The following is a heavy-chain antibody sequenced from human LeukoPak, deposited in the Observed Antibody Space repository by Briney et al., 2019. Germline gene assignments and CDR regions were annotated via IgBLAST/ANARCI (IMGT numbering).Heavy chain of an antibody. CDR1: GFTFSSYA. CDR3: AKDRPNYYGSNGHYYKLNGDC. Sequence: GGPLRLSCAASGFTFSSYAMSWVRQAPGKGLEWVSSITSSGAATYHADSVKGRFTISRDNSDNTLYLQMNSLRAEDTAVYYCAKDRPNYYGSNGHYYKLNGDCWGQGTLVTVSS. CDR2: ITSSGAAT. D-gene: IGHD3-22*01. V-gene: IGHV3-23*01. J-gene: IGHJ4*02.